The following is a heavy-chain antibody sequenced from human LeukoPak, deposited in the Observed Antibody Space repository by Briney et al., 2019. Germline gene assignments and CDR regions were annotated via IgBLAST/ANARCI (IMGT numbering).Heavy chain of an antibody. J-gene: IGHJ4*02. Sequence: ASVKVSCKASGYTFTSYDINWVRQATGQGHEWMGWMNPNSGNTGYAQKFQGRVTMTRNTSISTAYMELSSLRSEDTAVYYCAIRRVGDIVVVVAANGFDYWGQGTLVTVSS. CDR2: MNPNSGNT. CDR1: GYTFTSYD. CDR3: AIRRVGDIVVVVAANGFDY. V-gene: IGHV1-8*01. D-gene: IGHD2-15*01.